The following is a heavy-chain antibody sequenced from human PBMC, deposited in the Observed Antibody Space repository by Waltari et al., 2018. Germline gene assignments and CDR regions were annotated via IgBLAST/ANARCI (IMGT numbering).Heavy chain of an antibody. CDR3: ARLAPRTYRSPVPGRHYYYGMDV. CDR1: GFRFSTYW. J-gene: IGHJ6*02. V-gene: IGHV3-74*03. D-gene: IGHD3-10*01. CDR2: MGTDETTM. Sequence: EEQLLESGGGLVQPGDSLRLSCAGSGFRFSTYWTNWVRQAPRKGLVWVARMGTDETTMTYADSVKCRFTISRYNAKNTVYLQMKRLRAEDTAVYYCARLAPRTYRSPVPGRHYYYGMDVWGQVTTVTVSS.